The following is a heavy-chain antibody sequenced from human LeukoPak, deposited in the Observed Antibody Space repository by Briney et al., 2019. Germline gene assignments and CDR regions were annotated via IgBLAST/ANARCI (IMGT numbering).Heavy chain of an antibody. V-gene: IGHV3-9*03. J-gene: IGHJ4*02. CDR1: GFTFDDYA. Sequence: PGGSLRLSCAASGFTFDDYAMHWVRQAPGKGVEWVSGISWNSGSIVYADSVKGRFTISRENDKNSLYLQMNSLRAEDMALYYCARTNIVVVPAATTHTLYYFDYWGQGTLVTVSS. CDR3: ARTNIVVVPAATTHTLYYFDY. CDR2: ISWNSGSI. D-gene: IGHD2-2*01.